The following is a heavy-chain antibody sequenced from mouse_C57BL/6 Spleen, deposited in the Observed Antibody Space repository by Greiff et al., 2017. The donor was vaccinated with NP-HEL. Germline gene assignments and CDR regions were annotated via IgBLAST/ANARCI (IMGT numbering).Heavy chain of an antibody. CDR2: IDPETGGT. V-gene: IGHV1-15*01. CDR1: GYTFTDYE. D-gene: IGHD6-1*01. Sequence: VKLVESGAELVRPGASVTLSCKASGYTFTDYEMHWVKQTPVHGLEWIGAIDPETGGTAYNQKFKGKAILTADKSSSTAYMELRSLTSEDSAVYYCTRCRLFYAMDYWGQGTSVTVSS. CDR3: TRCRLFYAMDY. J-gene: IGHJ4*01.